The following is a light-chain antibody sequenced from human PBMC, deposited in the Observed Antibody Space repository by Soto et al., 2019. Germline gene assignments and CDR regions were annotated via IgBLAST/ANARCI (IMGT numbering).Light chain of an antibody. Sequence: DIQMTQSPSTLSASVGDRVTITCRASHDIVHWFAWYQQKRGKAPKLLIFDASNLESGVPSRFSGSGSGTEFSLTISGLQPDDFATYYCQQYKKDFTFGPGTKVDVK. CDR2: DAS. V-gene: IGKV1-5*01. CDR3: QQYKKDFT. CDR1: HDIVHW. J-gene: IGKJ3*01.